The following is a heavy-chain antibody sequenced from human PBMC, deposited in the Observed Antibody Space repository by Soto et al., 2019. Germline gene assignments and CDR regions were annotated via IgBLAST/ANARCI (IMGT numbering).Heavy chain of an antibody. J-gene: IGHJ6*02. D-gene: IGHD3-16*01. CDR2: IIPISATA. V-gene: IGHV1-69*01. Sequence: QVQLVQSGAEVKKPGSSVKVSCKASGGTFSTYAISWVRQAPGQGLEWMGGIIPISATAKSAQKFQGRGTLTADESSSTAYMELSSLRSEDTAVYYCARVQGDYYYAMDVWGQGTTVTVSS. CDR1: GGTFSTYA. CDR3: ARVQGDYYYAMDV.